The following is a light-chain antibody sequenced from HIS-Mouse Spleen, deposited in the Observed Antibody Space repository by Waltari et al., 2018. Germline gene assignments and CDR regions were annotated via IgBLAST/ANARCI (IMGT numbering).Light chain of an antibody. J-gene: IGKJ3*01. CDR3: QQRSNLFT. CDR2: AAS. Sequence: DIQLTQSPSFLSASVGDRVTITCRASQGISSYLAWYQQKPGKAPKLLIYAASTLQSGVPSRFSGSGSGTDFTLTISSLEPEDFAVYYCQQRSNLFTFGPGTKVDIK. V-gene: IGKV1-9*01. CDR1: QGISSY.